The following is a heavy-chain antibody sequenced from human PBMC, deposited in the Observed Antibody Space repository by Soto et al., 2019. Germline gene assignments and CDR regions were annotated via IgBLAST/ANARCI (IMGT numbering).Heavy chain of an antibody. J-gene: IGHJ6*04. V-gene: IGHV4-59*08. CDR2: ISYSGST. D-gene: IGHD3-3*01. Sequence: SETLFLTCPVSGDSLRNYYGSWIRQPPGKGLEWIGYISYSGSTNYSPSLRSLVTISVDTSKNQFSLRLGSVTAADTAVYHCARTFWSGSRLDDYGMRVWGKGTAVTVSS. CDR1: GDSLRNYY. CDR3: ARTFWSGSRLDDYGMRV.